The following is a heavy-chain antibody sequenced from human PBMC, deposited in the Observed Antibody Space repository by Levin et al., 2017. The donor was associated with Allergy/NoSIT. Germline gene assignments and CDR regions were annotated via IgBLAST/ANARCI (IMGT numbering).Heavy chain of an antibody. J-gene: IGHJ4*02. CDR3: VREIAEEGT. D-gene: IGHD1-1*01. Sequence: LSLTCAASGFTFSNYAMHWVRQAPGKGLEWVGVISDDGSSEFYIDSVKGRFTISRDNSKNRLYLQMDRLRAEDTALYYCVREIAEEGTWGQGTLVMVSS. V-gene: IGHV3-30-3*01. CDR2: ISDDGSSE. CDR1: GFTFSNYA.